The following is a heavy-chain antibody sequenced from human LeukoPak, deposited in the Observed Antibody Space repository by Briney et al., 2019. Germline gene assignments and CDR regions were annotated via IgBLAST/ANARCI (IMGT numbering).Heavy chain of an antibody. J-gene: IGHJ4*02. Sequence: GGSLRLSCAASGFTFSNAWMSWVRQAPGKGLEWVGRIKSKTDGGTTDYAAPVKGRFTISRDDSKNTLYLQMNSLKTEDTAVYYCTTYGPLWFGELAPTGFDYWGQGTLVTVSS. CDR2: IKSKTDGGTT. D-gene: IGHD3-10*01. CDR3: TTYGPLWFGELAPTGFDY. V-gene: IGHV3-15*01. CDR1: GFTFSNAW.